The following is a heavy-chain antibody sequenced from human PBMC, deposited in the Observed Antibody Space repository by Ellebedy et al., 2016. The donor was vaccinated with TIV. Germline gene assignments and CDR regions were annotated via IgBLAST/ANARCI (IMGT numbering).Heavy chain of an antibody. D-gene: IGHD2-15*01. V-gene: IGHV3-9*01. CDR1: GFIFEDYA. CDR2: ISWRSGTI. Sequence: SLKISCAASGFIFEDYAMHWVRQAPGKGLEWVSGISWRSGTIGYADSVKGRFTISRDPAKNSLYLQMNSLRAEDTALYYCARDVGYCSSGPCPYYYYAMDVWGQGTTVTVSS. CDR3: ARDVGYCSSGPCPYYYYAMDV. J-gene: IGHJ6*02.